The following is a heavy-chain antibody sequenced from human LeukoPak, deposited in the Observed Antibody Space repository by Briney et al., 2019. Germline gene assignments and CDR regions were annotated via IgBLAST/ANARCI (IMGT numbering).Heavy chain of an antibody. V-gene: IGHV3-30*03. Sequence: AGGSLRLSCAASGFTFSSYGMHWVRQAPGKGLEWVAVISYDGSNKYYADSVKGRFTISRDNSKNTLYLQMNSLRAEDTAVYYCAPGVYQLLPWGQGTLVTVSS. CDR3: APGVYQLLP. CDR2: ISYDGSNK. D-gene: IGHD2-2*01. CDR1: GFTFSSYG. J-gene: IGHJ5*02.